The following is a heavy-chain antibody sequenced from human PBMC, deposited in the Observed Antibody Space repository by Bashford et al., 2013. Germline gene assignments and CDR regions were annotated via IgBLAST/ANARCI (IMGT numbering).Heavy chain of an antibody. CDR1: GGTFSSYA. D-gene: IGHD2-2*01. CDR2: IVPMSGTA. Sequence: SVKVSCKASGGTFSSYAISWLRQAPGQGLEWMGGIVPMSGTANYAQKFQGRVTISADEFTSTAYMELSSLTSEDTAVYYCARGYIVVVTAAFGDYYHYYGMDVWGQGTTVTVS. J-gene: IGHJ6*02. V-gene: IGHV1-69*13. CDR3: ARGYIVVVTAAFGDYYHYYGMDV.